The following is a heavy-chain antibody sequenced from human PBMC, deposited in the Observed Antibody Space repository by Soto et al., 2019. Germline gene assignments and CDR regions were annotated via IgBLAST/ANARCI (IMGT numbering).Heavy chain of an antibody. CDR2: MNPNRGNT. J-gene: IGHJ6*02. CDR1: GYNVTSHD. CDR3: ARGPSTRYYGMDV. Sequence: QVQLVQAGAEVKKPGASVKVSCKASGYNVTSHDINWVRQATGHGLEWMGWMNPNRGNTGYAQKLQGRVSMTRNTSLSPAYMQLRSLRSDVTAVYFWARGPSTRYYGMDVWGQGTTVTVSS. V-gene: IGHV1-8*01.